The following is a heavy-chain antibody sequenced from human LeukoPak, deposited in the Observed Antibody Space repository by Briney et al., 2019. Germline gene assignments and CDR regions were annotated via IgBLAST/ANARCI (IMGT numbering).Heavy chain of an antibody. J-gene: IGHJ4*02. Sequence: SETLSLTCTVSGGSISSSRYCWGWLRQPPGKGREWIVRIYYGGSTYDNPSRKRGITITVNTAKKQFSLKLSYGTAADEAVYYCAPWITMILVVASYWGQGPLVTVSS. CDR2: IYYGGST. CDR1: GGSISSSRYC. CDR3: APWITMILVVASY. V-gene: IGHV4-39*01. D-gene: IGHD3-22*01.